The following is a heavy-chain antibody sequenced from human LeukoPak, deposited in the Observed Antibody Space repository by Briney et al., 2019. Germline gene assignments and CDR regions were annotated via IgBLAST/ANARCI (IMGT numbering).Heavy chain of an antibody. J-gene: IGHJ4*02. CDR2: IYYSGST. Sequence: SETLSLTCTVSGVSISSSSYYWGWLRQPPGKGLEWIGSIYYSGSTYYNPSLKSRVTISVDTSKNQFSLKLSSVTAADTAVYYCARDLLWDPSILHDSSGYYYFDYWGQGTLVTVSS. CDR3: ARDLLWDPSILHDSSGYYYFDY. D-gene: IGHD3-22*01. CDR1: GVSISSSSYY. V-gene: IGHV4-39*07.